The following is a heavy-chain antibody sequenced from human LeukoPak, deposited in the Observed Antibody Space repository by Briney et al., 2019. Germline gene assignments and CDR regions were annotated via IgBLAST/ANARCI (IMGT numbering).Heavy chain of an antibody. J-gene: IGHJ5*02. CDR2: IYTSGST. CDR1: GGSFSSYY. V-gene: IGHV4-59*10. CDR3: ARVERCMKLSLCGTFDP. D-gene: IGHD2-8*01. Sequence: SETLALTCAVYGGSFSSYYWSWIRQPAGKGLEWIGRIYTSGSTNYNPSLKSRVTMSVDTSKNQFSLKMSSVTAADTAVYYCARVERCMKLSLCGTFDPWGQGTLVTVSS.